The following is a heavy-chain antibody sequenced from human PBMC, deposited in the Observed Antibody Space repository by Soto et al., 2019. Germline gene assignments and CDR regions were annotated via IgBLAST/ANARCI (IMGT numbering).Heavy chain of an antibody. Sequence: SETLSLTCTVSGGSISSGDYYWSWIRQPPGKGLEWIGYIYYSGSTYYNPSLKSRVTISVDTSKNQFSLKLSSVTAADTAVYYCARDTVVVPAAIDLPRGYGYYYYGMDVWGQGTTVTVSS. D-gene: IGHD2-2*02. CDR3: ARDTVVVPAAIDLPRGYGYYYYGMDV. J-gene: IGHJ6*02. CDR1: GGSISSGDYY. CDR2: IYYSGST. V-gene: IGHV4-30-4*01.